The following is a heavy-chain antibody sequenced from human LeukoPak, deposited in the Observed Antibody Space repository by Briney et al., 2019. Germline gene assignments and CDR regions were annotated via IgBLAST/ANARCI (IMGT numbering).Heavy chain of an antibody. D-gene: IGHD5-12*01. CDR2: ISSSSSYI. V-gene: IGHV3-21*01. J-gene: IGHJ4*02. Sequence: GGSLRLSCAASGFTFSSYSMNWVRQAPGKRLEWGSSISSSSSYIYYADSVKGRFTISRDNAKNSLYLQMNSLRAEDTAVYYCARAREFATSDYWGQGTLVTVSS. CDR3: ARAREFATSDY. CDR1: GFTFSSYS.